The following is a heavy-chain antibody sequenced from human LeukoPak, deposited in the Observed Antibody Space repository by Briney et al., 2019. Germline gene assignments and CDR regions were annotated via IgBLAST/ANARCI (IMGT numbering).Heavy chain of an antibody. J-gene: IGHJ4*02. CDR2: IYPGDGST. Sequence: GASVKVSCKASGYTFTSNYIHWVRQATGQGLEWMGMIYPGDGSTRYAQKFQGRVTVTKDTSTSTVHMELSGLRSEDTAVYYCARDQEGFDYWGQGTLVTVSS. CDR1: GYTFTSNY. CDR3: ARDQEGFDY. V-gene: IGHV1-46*01.